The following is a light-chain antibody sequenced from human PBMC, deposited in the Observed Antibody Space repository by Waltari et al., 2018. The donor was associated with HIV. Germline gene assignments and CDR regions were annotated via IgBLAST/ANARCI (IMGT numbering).Light chain of an antibody. Sequence: QSVLPQPPSASGTPGQSVTISCSGSYSNIGTDVVNWYQQLPGTAPKLLIYSNNHRPSGVPDRFSGSKSGTSASLAISGLQSEDEAAYYCAAWDDSLNALLFGGGTKLTVL. V-gene: IGLV1-44*01. CDR1: YSNIGTDV. J-gene: IGLJ2*01. CDR2: SNN. CDR3: AAWDDSLNALL.